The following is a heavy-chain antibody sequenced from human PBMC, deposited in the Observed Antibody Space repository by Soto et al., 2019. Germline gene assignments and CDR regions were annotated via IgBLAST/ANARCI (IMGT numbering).Heavy chain of an antibody. Sequence: QVQLQESGPGLVKPSETLSLTCTVSGASVSSNSYHWTWIRQPPGKGLEWIGQSGNTNDNPSLKRRIHISVDTSKNQFSLTLSSVTAADTAVYYCAVYKEWGAGDGYWGQGTLVTVSS. V-gene: IGHV4-61*01. CDR2: QSGNT. CDR1: GASVSSNSYH. CDR3: AVYKEWGAGDGY. J-gene: IGHJ4*02. D-gene: IGHD7-27*01.